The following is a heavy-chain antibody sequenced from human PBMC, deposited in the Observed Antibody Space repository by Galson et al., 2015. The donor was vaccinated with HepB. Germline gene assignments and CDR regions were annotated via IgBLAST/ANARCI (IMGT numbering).Heavy chain of an antibody. Sequence: SLRLSCAASGFTLSSYRRHWVRQALGKGLGWVSSISSDGSSRSHADSVKGRFTISRDNTKNTLYLQMNSLRDEDTAVYYCARESGMDVWGQGTTVTVSS. CDR1: GFTLSSYR. V-gene: IGHV3-74*01. CDR3: ARESGMDV. CDR2: ISSDGSSR. J-gene: IGHJ6*02.